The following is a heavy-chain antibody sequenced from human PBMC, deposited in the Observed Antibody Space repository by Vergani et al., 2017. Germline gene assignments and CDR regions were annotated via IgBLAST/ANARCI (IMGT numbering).Heavy chain of an antibody. Sequence: EVQLVESGGGLVQPGGSLRLSCAASGFTFSSYAMSWVRQAPGKGLEWVSAISGSGGSTYYADSVKGRFTISRDNSKNTLYLQMNSLRAEDTAVYYCARVVTAGITGTTVGNWFDPWGQGTLVTVSS. J-gene: IGHJ5*02. CDR1: GFTFSSYA. V-gene: IGHV3-23*04. D-gene: IGHD1-7*01. CDR2: ISGSGGST. CDR3: ARVVTAGITGTTVGNWFDP.